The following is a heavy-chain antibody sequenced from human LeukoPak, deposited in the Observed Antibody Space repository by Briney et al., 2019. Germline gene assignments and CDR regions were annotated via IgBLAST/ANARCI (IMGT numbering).Heavy chain of an antibody. CDR2: IYYSGST. CDR1: GGSIIGYY. Sequence: ASETLSLTCTVSGGSIIGYYLSSIRQPPGKGLEWIGSIYYSGSTNYNPSLKSRVTISVETSKNQFSLKLSSVTAADTAVYYCARYANSPYYYYAMDVWGQGTTVTVSS. CDR3: ARYANSPYYYYAMDV. D-gene: IGHD4/OR15-4a*01. V-gene: IGHV4-59*12. J-gene: IGHJ6*02.